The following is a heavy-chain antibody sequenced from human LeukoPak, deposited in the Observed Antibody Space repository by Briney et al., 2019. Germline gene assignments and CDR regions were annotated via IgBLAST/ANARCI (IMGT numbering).Heavy chain of an antibody. CDR1: GFTFSTYA. CDR3: AKHPSGYYYDLFDY. CDR2: ISGSGGST. V-gene: IGHV3-23*01. Sequence: GGTLRLSCAASGFTFSTYAMSWVRQAPGKGLEWVSAISGSGGSTYYADSVKGRFTISRDNSKNTLYLQMNSLRAEDTAVYYCAKHPSGYYYDLFDYWGQGTLVTVSS. D-gene: IGHD3-22*01. J-gene: IGHJ4*02.